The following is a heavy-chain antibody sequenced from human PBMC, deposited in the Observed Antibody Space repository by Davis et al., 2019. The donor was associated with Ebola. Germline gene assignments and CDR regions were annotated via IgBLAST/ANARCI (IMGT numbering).Heavy chain of an antibody. CDR1: GYTFTGYY. J-gene: IGHJ6*02. V-gene: IGHV1-2*06. CDR3: ARSRTFGDYYYGMDV. Sequence: AASVKVSCKASGYTFTGYYIHWVRQAPGQGLEWMGRINPYSGGTNYAQKFQGRVTMTTDTSTSTAYMELRSLRSDDTAVYYCARSRTFGDYYYGMDVWGQGTTVTVSS. D-gene: IGHD3-3*01. CDR2: INPYSGGT.